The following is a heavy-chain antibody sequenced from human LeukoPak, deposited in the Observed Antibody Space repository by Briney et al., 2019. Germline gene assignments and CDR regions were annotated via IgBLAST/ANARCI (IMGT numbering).Heavy chain of an antibody. V-gene: IGHV3-30*18. CDR3: AKKYSGSYIGAFDI. J-gene: IGHJ3*02. Sequence: GGSLRLSCAASGFTFSNDGMHWVRQAPGKGLEWVAVISYDGSNKYYADSVKGRFTISRDNSKNTLYLQMNSLRAEDTAVYYCAKKYSGSYIGAFDIWGQGTMVTVSS. CDR2: ISYDGSNK. D-gene: IGHD1-26*01. CDR1: GFTFSNDG.